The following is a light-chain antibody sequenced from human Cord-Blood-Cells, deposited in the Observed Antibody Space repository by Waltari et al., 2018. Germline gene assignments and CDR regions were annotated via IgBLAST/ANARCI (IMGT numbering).Light chain of an antibody. CDR2: WAS. Sequence: DIVMTQSPDSVAVSLGEDATINCKSSQSVLYSSNNKNYLAWYQQKPGQPPKLLIYWASTRESGVPDRFSGSGSGTDFTLTISSLQAEDVAVYYCQQYYSTPLTFGGGTKVEIK. CDR3: QQYYSTPLT. J-gene: IGKJ4*01. V-gene: IGKV4-1*01. CDR1: QSVLYSSNNKNY.